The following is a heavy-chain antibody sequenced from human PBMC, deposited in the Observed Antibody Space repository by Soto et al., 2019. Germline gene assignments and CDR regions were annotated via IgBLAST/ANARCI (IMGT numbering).Heavy chain of an antibody. Sequence: PGESLKISCKGSGYSFTSYWIGWVRQMPGKGLEWMGIIYPGDSDTRYSPSFQGQVTISADKSISTAYLQWSSLKASDTAMYYCARQDDYSNPYYYYGMDVWRQGTTVTVSS. CDR1: GYSFTSYW. J-gene: IGHJ6*02. CDR3: ARQDDYSNPYYYYGMDV. CDR2: IYPGDSDT. D-gene: IGHD4-4*01. V-gene: IGHV5-51*01.